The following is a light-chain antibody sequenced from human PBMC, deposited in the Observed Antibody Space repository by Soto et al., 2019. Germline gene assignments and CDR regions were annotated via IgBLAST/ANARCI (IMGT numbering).Light chain of an antibody. CDR3: CSYTATYTVL. V-gene: IGLV2-23*01. CDR2: EGT. CDR1: SSDIGSFNL. J-gene: IGLJ2*01. Sequence: QSALTQPASVSGSPGQSITISCTGTSSDIGSFNLVSWYQQHPGKAPKLMIYEGTKRPSAVSNRFSGSKSGNTASLTISGLQTEDEADYYCCSYTATYTVLFGGGTKVTVL.